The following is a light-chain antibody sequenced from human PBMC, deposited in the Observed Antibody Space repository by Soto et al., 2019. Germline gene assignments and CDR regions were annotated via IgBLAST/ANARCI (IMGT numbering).Light chain of an antibody. CDR3: QQYYSYPPT. Sequence: DIQMTQSPSTLSGSVGDRVTITCRASQTISSLLAWYQQKPGKAPKLLIYAASTLQSGVPSRFSGSGSGTDFTLTISCLQSEDFATYYCQQYYSYPPTFGQGTKVDIK. J-gene: IGKJ1*01. CDR2: AAS. V-gene: IGKV1-5*01. CDR1: QTISSL.